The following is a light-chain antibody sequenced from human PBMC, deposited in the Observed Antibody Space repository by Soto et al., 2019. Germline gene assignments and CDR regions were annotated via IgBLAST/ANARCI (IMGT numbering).Light chain of an antibody. Sequence: QSALTQPASVSGSPGQSITISCTGTSSDVGGYNYVSWYQQHPGKAPKLMIYEVSKWPSGVSNRFSGSKSGNTASLTISGLQAEDEADYYCSSYTSSNTQVFGGGTKLTVL. CDR1: SSDVGGYNY. CDR3: SSYTSSNTQV. CDR2: EVS. V-gene: IGLV2-14*01. J-gene: IGLJ3*02.